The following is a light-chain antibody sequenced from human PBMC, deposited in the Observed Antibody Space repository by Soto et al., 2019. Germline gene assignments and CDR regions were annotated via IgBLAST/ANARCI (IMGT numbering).Light chain of an antibody. CDR1: SSDVGRYNL. V-gene: IGLV2-23*03. Sequence: QSVLTQPASVSGSPGQSITISCTGTSSDVGRYNLVSWYQQHPGKAPKLMIYEGSKWPSGVSNRFSGSKSGNTASLTISGRQAEDEADYYCCSYAGTSTFVVFGGGTKLTVL. CDR3: CSYAGTSTFVV. CDR2: EGS. J-gene: IGLJ2*01.